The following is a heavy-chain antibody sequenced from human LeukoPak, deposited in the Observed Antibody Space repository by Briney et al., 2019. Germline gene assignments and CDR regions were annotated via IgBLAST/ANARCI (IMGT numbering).Heavy chain of an antibody. CDR3: ARDRLFRSSITYYMDV. D-gene: IGHD2-2*01. J-gene: IGHJ6*03. Sequence: GGSLRLSCAASGFTFSSYSMNWVRQAPGKGLEWVSSISSSGSYIYYADSVKGRFTISRDNAKNSLYLQMNSLRAEDTAVYYCARDRLFRSSITYYMDVWGKGTTVTVSS. CDR1: GFTFSSYS. V-gene: IGHV3-21*01. CDR2: ISSSGSYI.